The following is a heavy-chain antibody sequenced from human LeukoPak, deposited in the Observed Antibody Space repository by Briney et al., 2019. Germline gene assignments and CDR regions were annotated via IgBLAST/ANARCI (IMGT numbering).Heavy chain of an antibody. CDR3: ARESGQYYYYYYGMDV. CDR1: GFTFSSYW. CDR2: IKQDGSEK. Sequence: PGGSLRLSCAASGFTFSSYWMSWVRQAPGKGLEWVANIKQDGSEKYYVDSVKGRFTISRDNAKNSLYLQMNSLRAEDTAVYYCARESGQYYYYYYGMDVWGQGTTVTVSS. J-gene: IGHJ6*02. D-gene: IGHD5-12*01. V-gene: IGHV3-7*01.